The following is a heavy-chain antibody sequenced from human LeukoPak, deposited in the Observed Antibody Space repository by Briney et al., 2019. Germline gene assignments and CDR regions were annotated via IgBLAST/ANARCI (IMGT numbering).Heavy chain of an antibody. D-gene: IGHD3-22*01. J-gene: IGHJ5*02. CDR2: IYYSGST. V-gene: IGHV4-59*01. CDR1: GGPISSFY. Sequence: SETLSLTCTVSGGPISSFYWSWIRQPPGKGLEWIGYIYYSGSTNYNPSLKSRVTISVDTSKNQFSLKLSSVTAADTAVYYCAKVAGYFSKGWFDPRGQGTLVTVSS. CDR3: AKVAGYFSKGWFDP.